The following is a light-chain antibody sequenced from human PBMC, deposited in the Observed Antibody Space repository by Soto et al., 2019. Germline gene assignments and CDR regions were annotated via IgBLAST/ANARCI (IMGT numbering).Light chain of an antibody. CDR3: SSYAGSNILV. V-gene: IGLV2-8*01. Sequence: QSVLTQPPSASGSPGQSVTISCTGTSSDVGGYNYVSWYQQHPGKVPKLMIYEVTKRPSGVPDRFSGSKSGNTASLTVSGLQAVDEADYYCSSYAGSNILVFGGGTKLTVL. J-gene: IGLJ3*02. CDR1: SSDVGGYNY. CDR2: EVT.